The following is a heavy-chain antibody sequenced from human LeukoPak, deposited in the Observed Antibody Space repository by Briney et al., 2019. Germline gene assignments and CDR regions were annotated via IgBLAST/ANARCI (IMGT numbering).Heavy chain of an antibody. CDR1: GFTFSSYG. CDR2: IWYDGSNK. CDR3: ARDQYDTWSRRGNFDS. D-gene: IGHD3/OR15-3a*01. Sequence: GGSLRLSCAASGFTFSSYGMHWVRQAPGKGLEWVAVIWYDGSNKYYADSVKGRFTISRDNTKNSLYLQMNSLRAEDTAVFYCARDQYDTWSRRGNFDSWGQGTLVIVSS. V-gene: IGHV3-33*01. J-gene: IGHJ4*02.